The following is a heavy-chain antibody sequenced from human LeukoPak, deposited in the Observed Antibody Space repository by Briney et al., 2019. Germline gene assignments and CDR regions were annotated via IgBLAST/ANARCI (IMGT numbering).Heavy chain of an antibody. V-gene: IGHV3-23*01. D-gene: IGHD6-13*01. CDR1: GFTFNSFG. Sequence: HAGGSLRLSCAASGFTFNSFGMSWVRQAPGKGLEWVSAITGTSGGTYYADSVKGRFTISRDNSKNTLYLQMNTLRAEDTAVYYCAKLRSSSWLDYWGQGTLVTVSS. CDR3: AKLRSSSWLDY. CDR2: ITGTSGGT. J-gene: IGHJ4*02.